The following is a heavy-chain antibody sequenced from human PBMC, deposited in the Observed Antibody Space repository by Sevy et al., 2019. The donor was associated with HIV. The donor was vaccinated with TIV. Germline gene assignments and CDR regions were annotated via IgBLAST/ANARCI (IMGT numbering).Heavy chain of an antibody. CDR3: LHRSEENVKNRQYLQSNSLGSKDKVKDYWAKGGGGHYDPDEIGYYFYYYNMDV. Sequence: GGSLRLSCAVSGFSFDSYGMTWVRQAPGKGLEWVSGISGSGTRTYYADSVKGRFSISRDNSKNRLYLQMNSLRSEDDTRKGSLHRSEENVKNRQYLQSNSLGSKDKVKDYWAKGGGGHYDPDEIGYYFYYYNMDVWGKGTTVTVSS. V-gene: IGHV3-23*01. CDR2: ISGSGTRT. D-gene: IGHD3-10*01. CDR1: GFSFDSYG. J-gene: IGHJ6*03.